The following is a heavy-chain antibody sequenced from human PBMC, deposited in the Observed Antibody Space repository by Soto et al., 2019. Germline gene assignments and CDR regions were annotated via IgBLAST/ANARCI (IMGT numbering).Heavy chain of an antibody. D-gene: IGHD2-21*02. CDR1: GYTFTSYD. Sequence: QVQLVQSGAEVKKPGASVKVSCKAYGYTFTSYDINWVRQATGQGLEWMGWMNPNSGNTGSAQKFQGRVTMTRNTSISTAYMELSSLRSEDTAVYYCATSTASPYCYYGMDVWGQGTTVTVSS. J-gene: IGHJ6*02. V-gene: IGHV1-8*01. CDR2: MNPNSGNT. CDR3: ATSTASPYCYYGMDV.